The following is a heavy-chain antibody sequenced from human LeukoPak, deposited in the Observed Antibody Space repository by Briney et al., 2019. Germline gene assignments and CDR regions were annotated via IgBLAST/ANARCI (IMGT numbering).Heavy chain of an antibody. CDR1: GFTFRSYA. CDR2: ISGSGGST. Sequence: GGSLRLSCAASGFTFRSYAMHWVRQAPGKGLEWVSSISGSGGSTYCADSLEGWFISSRDNSRNTFFLHMNTLRAEDTAVYYCARDPGTLATYFDYWGPGTLVTVSS. J-gene: IGHJ4*02. V-gene: IGHV3-23*01. D-gene: IGHD6-13*01. CDR3: ARDPGTLATYFDY.